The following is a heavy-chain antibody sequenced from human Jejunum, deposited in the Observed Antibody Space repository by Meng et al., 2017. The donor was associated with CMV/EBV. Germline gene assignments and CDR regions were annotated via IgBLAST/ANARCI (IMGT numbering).Heavy chain of an antibody. CDR2: IYSGGNT. V-gene: IGHV3-53*01. CDR1: GFTVGRNC. D-gene: IGHD4-17*01. Sequence: SCAASGFTVGRNCLSWVRQAPGMKLECVSIIYSGGNTYYSDSVKGRFTISRDDSKTTLYLQMNSLRAEDTAVYYCARVFGDYSLDYWGQGTLVTVSS. J-gene: IGHJ4*02. CDR3: ARVFGDYSLDY.